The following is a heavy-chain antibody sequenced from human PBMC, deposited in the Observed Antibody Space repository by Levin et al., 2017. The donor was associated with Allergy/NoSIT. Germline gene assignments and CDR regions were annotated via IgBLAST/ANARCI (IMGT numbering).Heavy chain of an antibody. CDR2: IYYSGST. CDR1: GGSISSSSYY. V-gene: IGHV4-39*01. J-gene: IGHJ3*02. CDR3: ARHTMVRGVIITQLDAFDI. Sequence: GSLRLSCTVSGGSISSSSYYWGWIRQPPGKGLEWIGSIYYSGSTYYNPSLKSRVTISVDTSKNQFSLKLSSVTAADTAVYYCARHTMVRGVIITQLDAFDIWGQGTMVTVSS. D-gene: IGHD3-10*01.